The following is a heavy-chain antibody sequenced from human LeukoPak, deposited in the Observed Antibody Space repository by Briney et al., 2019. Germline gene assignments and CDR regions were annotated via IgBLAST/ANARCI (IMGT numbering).Heavy chain of an antibody. CDR2: IYYSGST. CDR3: ARDRLGGTAQDY. D-gene: IGHD3-16*01. Sequence: PSETLSLTCAVYGGSFSGYYWSWIRQPPGKGLEWIGYIYYSGSTNYNPSLKSRVTISVDTSKNQFSLKLSSVTAADTAVYYCARDRLGGTAQDYWGQGTLVTVSS. J-gene: IGHJ4*02. CDR1: GGSFSGYY. V-gene: IGHV4-59*01.